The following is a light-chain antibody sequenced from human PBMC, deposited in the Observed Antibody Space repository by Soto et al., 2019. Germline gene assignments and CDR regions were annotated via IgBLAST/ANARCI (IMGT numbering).Light chain of an antibody. V-gene: IGLV3-21*02. Sequence: SYELTQPPSVSVAPGQTARITCEGNNIGSKSVHWYQQKPGQAPVVVVYDDSDRPSGIPERFSGSNSGNTATLTISRVEAGDEADYYCQVWDSVSDHPYVFGTGTKLTVL. CDR1: NIGSKS. CDR3: QVWDSVSDHPYV. J-gene: IGLJ1*01. CDR2: DDS.